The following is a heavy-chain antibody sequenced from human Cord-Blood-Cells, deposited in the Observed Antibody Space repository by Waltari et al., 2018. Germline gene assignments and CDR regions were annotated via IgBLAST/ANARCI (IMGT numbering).Heavy chain of an antibody. J-gene: IGHJ4*02. CDR3: VGSIAQYYFDY. CDR1: GFTFSSYW. CDR2: IKQDGSEK. Sequence: EVQLVESGGGLVQPGGSLRLSCSASGFTFSSYWLSWVRQAPGKGLEWVANIKQDGSEKYYVDSVKGRFTISRDNAKNSLYLQMNSLRAEDTAVYYCVGSIAQYYFDYWGQGTLVTVSS. D-gene: IGHD3-10*01. V-gene: IGHV3-7*01.